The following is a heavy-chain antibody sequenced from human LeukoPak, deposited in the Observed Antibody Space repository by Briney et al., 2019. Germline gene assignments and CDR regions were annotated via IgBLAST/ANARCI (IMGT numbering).Heavy chain of an antibody. CDR2: INPNSGGT. CDR1: GYTFTGYY. J-gene: IGHJ4*02. CDR3: ARAGGGSSGWPFDY. V-gene: IGHV1-2*02. Sequence: SVKVSCKASGYTFTGYYMHWVRQAPGQGLEWMGWINPNSGGTNYAQKFQGRVTMTRDTSISTAYMELSRLRSDDTAVYYCARAGGGSSGWPFDYWGQGTLVTVSS. D-gene: IGHD6-19*01.